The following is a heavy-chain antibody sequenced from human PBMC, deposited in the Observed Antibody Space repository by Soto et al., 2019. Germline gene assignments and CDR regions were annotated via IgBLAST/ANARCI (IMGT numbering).Heavy chain of an antibody. D-gene: IGHD4-17*01. CDR2: IYYSGST. CDR3: ARRYGDSFDY. CDR1: GGSISSYY. Sequence: SETLSLTCYVSGGSISSYYWSWIRQPPGKGLEWIGYIYYSGSTNYNPSLKSRVTISVDTSKNQFSLKLSSVTAADTAVYYCARRYGDSFDYWGQGTLVTVSS. J-gene: IGHJ4*02. V-gene: IGHV4-59*01.